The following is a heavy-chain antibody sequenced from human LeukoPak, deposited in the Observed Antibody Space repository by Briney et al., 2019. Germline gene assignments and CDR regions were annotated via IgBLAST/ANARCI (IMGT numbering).Heavy chain of an antibody. D-gene: IGHD3-10*01. Sequence: ASVKVSCKASGDTFTNYYIHCVRQAPGQGLEWMGIINPSGSSTSYAQKFQGRVTMTRDTSTSTVNMELSNLRSEDTAVYYCAREGFYGRELFPAFDYWGQGTLVTVSS. CDR3: AREGFYGRELFPAFDY. CDR1: GDTFTNYY. V-gene: IGHV1-46*01. CDR2: INPSGSST. J-gene: IGHJ4*02.